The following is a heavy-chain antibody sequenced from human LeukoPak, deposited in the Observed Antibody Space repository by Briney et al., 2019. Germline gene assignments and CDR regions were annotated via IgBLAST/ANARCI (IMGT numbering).Heavy chain of an antibody. Sequence: PGGSLRLSCAASGFTFSNYDMHWVRQGTGKGLEWVSGIGTAGDTYYPGSVKGRFTISRENAKSSLYLQMNSLRVGDTAIYYCARRGGISGWSDYWGQGTLVTVSS. CDR2: IGTAGDT. CDR3: ARRGGISGWSDY. V-gene: IGHV3-13*04. D-gene: IGHD6-19*01. CDR1: GFTFSNYD. J-gene: IGHJ4*02.